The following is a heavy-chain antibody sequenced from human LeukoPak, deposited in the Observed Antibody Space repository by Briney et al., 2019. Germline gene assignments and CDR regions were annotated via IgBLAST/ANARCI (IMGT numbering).Heavy chain of an antibody. D-gene: IGHD1-26*01. Sequence: ASVKVSCKASGYTFTTYAMHWVRQAPGQRLEWMGWINAGYGNTKYSQEFQGRLTITRDTSASTAFMELSSLRSEDMAVYYCARELDSGSYHFDYWGQETLVTVSS. J-gene: IGHJ4*02. CDR1: GYTFTTYA. CDR3: ARELDSGSYHFDY. CDR2: INAGYGNT. V-gene: IGHV1-3*03.